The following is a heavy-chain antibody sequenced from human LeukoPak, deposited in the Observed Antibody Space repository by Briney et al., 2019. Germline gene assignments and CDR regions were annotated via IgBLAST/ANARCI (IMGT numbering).Heavy chain of an antibody. CDR1: GFSISSDVC. J-gene: IGHJ5*02. Sequence: SETLSLTCLVSGFSISSDVCWGWIRQPPGKGLEWIGSISNRGSPYCNPSLKSRVTMSVDTPNNHFSLRLSSVTAADTAVYYCVRDGGFYYTASPNSWFDPWGQGTLVTVSS. CDR2: ISNRGSP. V-gene: IGHV4-38-2*02. CDR3: VRDGGFYYTASPNSWFDP. D-gene: IGHD2-15*01.